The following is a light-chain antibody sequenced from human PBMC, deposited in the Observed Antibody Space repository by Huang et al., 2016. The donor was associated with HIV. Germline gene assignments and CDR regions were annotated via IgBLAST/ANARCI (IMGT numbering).Light chain of an antibody. V-gene: IGKV4-1*01. Sequence: DIIMTQSPDSLAVSLGERATLNCRSSQSVYSSSTSKDYMAWLQQKPGQPPSLLLFWASTREAGVPDRFSGSGYGTHFALTIANLEAEDAAIYYCQQYYSSPQTFGQGTRVEVK. CDR1: QSVYSSSTSKDY. J-gene: IGKJ1*01. CDR3: QQYYSSPQT. CDR2: WAS.